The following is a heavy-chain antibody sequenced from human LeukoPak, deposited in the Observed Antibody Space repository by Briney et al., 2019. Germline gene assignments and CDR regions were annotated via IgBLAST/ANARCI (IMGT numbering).Heavy chain of an antibody. D-gene: IGHD5-12*01. V-gene: IGHV4-30-4*01. Sequence: SETLSLTCTVSGGSISSGDYYWSWIRQPPGKGPEWIGYIYYSGSTYYNPSLKSRVTISVDTSKNQFSLKLSSVTAADTAVYYCARVGYSGYDSHYYYGMDVWGKGTTVTVSS. CDR3: ARVGYSGYDSHYYYGMDV. J-gene: IGHJ6*04. CDR1: GGSISSGDYY. CDR2: IYYSGST.